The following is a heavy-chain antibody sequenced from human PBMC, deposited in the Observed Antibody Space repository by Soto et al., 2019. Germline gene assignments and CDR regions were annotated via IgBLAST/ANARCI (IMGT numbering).Heavy chain of an antibody. J-gene: IGHJ5*02. CDR2: IYYSGST. CDR3: ARGYSSGWYGRDSFDP. Sequence: PSETLSLTCTVSGGSISSYYWSWIRQPPGKGLEWIGYIYYSGSTNYNPSLKSRVTISLDTPKNQFSLKLSSVTAADTAVYCCARGYSSGWYGRDSFDPSGQGTLVTVS. D-gene: IGHD6-19*01. V-gene: IGHV4-59*01. CDR1: GGSISSYY.